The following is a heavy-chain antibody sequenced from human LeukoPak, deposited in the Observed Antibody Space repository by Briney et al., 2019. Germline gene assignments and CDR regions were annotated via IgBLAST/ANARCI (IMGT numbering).Heavy chain of an antibody. Sequence: GRSLRLSCAASGFTFDDYAMHWVRQAPGKGLEWVSGISWNSGSIGYADSVKGRFTISRDNSKNTLYLQMNSLRAEDTAVYYRAKTSYGDYGSDYWGQGTLVTVSS. CDR1: GFTFDDYA. V-gene: IGHV3-9*01. J-gene: IGHJ4*02. D-gene: IGHD4-17*01. CDR2: ISWNSGSI. CDR3: AKTSYGDYGSDY.